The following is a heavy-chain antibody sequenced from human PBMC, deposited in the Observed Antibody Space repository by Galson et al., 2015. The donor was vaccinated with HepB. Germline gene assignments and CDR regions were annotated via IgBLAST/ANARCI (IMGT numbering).Heavy chain of an antibody. Sequence: SLRLSCAASGFTFSSYEMNWVRQAPGKGLEWVSYISSGGSSIYYADSVKGRFTISRDNAKNSLYLQMNSLRAEDTAVYYCARGEAAAGTLQPENWFDPWGQGILVTVSS. CDR1: GFTFSSYE. V-gene: IGHV3-48*03. CDR2: ISSGGSSI. J-gene: IGHJ5*02. D-gene: IGHD6-13*01. CDR3: ARGEAAAGTLQPENWFDP.